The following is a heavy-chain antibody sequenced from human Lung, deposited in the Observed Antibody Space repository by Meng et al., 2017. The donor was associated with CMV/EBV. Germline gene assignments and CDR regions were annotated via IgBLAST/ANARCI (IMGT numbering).Heavy chain of an antibody. D-gene: IGHD6-19*01. J-gene: IGHJ6*02. CDR2: ISWDGGST. Sequence: GGSLRLSCAASGFTFDDYAMHWVRQAPGKGLEWVSLISWDGGSTYYADSVKGRFTISRDNSKNSLYLQMNSLRAEDTALYYCAKDIALPVAGTIPSPIYYYYDMDVWGQGTTVTVSS. V-gene: IGHV3-43D*03. CDR1: GFTFDDYA. CDR3: AKDIALPVAGTIPSPIYYYYDMDV.